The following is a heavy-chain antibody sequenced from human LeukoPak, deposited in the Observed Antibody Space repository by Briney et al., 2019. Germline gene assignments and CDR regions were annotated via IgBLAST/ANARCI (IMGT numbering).Heavy chain of an antibody. CDR3: APGGMGAIGVNWFDP. D-gene: IGHD1-26*01. CDR1: GGSISSSSYY. V-gene: IGHV4-39*01. Sequence: SETLSLTCTVSGGSISSSSYYWGWIRQPPGKGLEWIGSIYYSGSTYYNPSLKSRVTISVDTSKNQFSLKLGSVTAADTAVYYCAPGGMGAIGVNWFDPWGQGTLVTVSS. J-gene: IGHJ5*02. CDR2: IYYSGST.